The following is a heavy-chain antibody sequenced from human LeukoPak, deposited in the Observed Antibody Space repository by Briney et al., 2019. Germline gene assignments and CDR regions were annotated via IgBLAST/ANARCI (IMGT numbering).Heavy chain of an antibody. CDR2: MNPDSGNT. CDR3: ARVLYSSSWYQSGY. J-gene: IGHJ4*02. CDR1: GYTFTSYD. V-gene: IGHV1-8*01. Sequence: GASVKVSCKASGYTFTSYDINWVRQAAGQGLEWMGFMNPDSGNTVYAQKFQGRVTMTRDTSISTAYMELSRLRSDDTAVYYCARVLYSSSWYQSGYWGQGTLVTVSS. D-gene: IGHD6-13*01.